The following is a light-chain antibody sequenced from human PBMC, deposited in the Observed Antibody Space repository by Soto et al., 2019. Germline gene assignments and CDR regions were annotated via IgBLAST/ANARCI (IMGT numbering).Light chain of an antibody. CDR1: SSDVSGYNY. V-gene: IGLV2-14*01. Sequence: QSALTQPASVSGSPGQSITISCTGTSSDVSGYNYVSWYQQYPGKAPKLMIYEVSNRPSGVSNRFSGSKSGNTASLTISGLQAEDEADYYCSSYTSSSTRVFGTGTKLTVL. CDR2: EVS. J-gene: IGLJ1*01. CDR3: SSYTSSSTRV.